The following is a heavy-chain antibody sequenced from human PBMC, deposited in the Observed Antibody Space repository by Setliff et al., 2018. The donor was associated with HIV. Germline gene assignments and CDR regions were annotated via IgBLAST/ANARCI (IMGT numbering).Heavy chain of an antibody. Sequence: SETLSLTCTVSGGSITRTPYYWGWIRQPPGKGLEWIGSIYHTGITYDNPSLKSRVTISVDTSKNQISLRLSSVTAADTAVYYCARLSGGMVPNYWGQGTLGTV. CDR2: IYHTGIT. CDR3: ARLSGGMVPNY. D-gene: IGHD3-10*01. J-gene: IGHJ4*02. V-gene: IGHV4-39*01. CDR1: GGSITRTPYY.